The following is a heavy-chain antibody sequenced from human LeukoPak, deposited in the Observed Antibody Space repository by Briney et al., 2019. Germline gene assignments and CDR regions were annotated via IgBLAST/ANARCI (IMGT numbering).Heavy chain of an antibody. CDR3: ANDVLRYFDWLLYDAFDI. D-gene: IGHD3-9*01. CDR2: ISSSSSYI. Sequence: GGSLRLSCAASGFTFSSYSMNWVRQAPGKGLEWVSSISSSSSYIYYADSVKGRFTISRDNSKNTLYLQMNSLRAEDTAVYYCANDVLRYFDWLLYDAFDIWGQGTMVTVSS. V-gene: IGHV3-21*04. CDR1: GFTFSSYS. J-gene: IGHJ3*02.